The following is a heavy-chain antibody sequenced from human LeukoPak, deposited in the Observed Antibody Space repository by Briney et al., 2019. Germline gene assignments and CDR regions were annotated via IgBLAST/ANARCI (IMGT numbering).Heavy chain of an antibody. CDR3: AREAGERGGLALDY. Sequence: GGSLRLSCAASGFTFSSYAMHWVRQAPGKGLEWVAVISYDVSNKYYADSVKGRFTISRDNSKNTLYLQMNSLRAEDTAVYYCAREAGERGGLALDYWGQGTLVTVSS. J-gene: IGHJ4*02. V-gene: IGHV3-30-3*01. CDR1: GFTFSSYA. D-gene: IGHD6-19*01. CDR2: ISYDVSNK.